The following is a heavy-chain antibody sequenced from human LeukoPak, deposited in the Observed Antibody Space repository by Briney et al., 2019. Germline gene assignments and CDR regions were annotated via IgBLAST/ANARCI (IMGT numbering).Heavy chain of an antibody. V-gene: IGHV4-59*01. CDR2: IYYSGST. J-gene: IGHJ6*03. CDR3: ARAGDYGGNYYYYYMDV. D-gene: IGHD4-23*01. Sequence: PSETLSLTCTVSGGSISSYYWSWIRQPPGKGLEWIGYIYYSGSTNYNPSLKSRVTISVDTSKNQFSLKLSSVTAADTAVYYCARAGDYGGNYYYYYMDVWGKGTTVTVSS. CDR1: GGSISSYY.